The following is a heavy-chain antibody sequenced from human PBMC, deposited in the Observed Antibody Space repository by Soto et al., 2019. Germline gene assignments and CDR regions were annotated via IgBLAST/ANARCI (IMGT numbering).Heavy chain of an antibody. CDR3: ATSYGSGYRAFDY. CDR2: VNPILSMS. J-gene: IGHJ4*02. CDR1: GDTFSFYT. V-gene: IGHV1-69*02. D-gene: IGHD3-10*01. Sequence: QVQLVQSGAELKKPGSSVKVSCKASGDTFSFYTIKWVRQAHGLGLEWMGRVNPILSMSNYAQKLQGRVTMTADKSTSTAYMELRSLRSEDTACYYCATSYGSGYRAFDYWGQGALVTVSS.